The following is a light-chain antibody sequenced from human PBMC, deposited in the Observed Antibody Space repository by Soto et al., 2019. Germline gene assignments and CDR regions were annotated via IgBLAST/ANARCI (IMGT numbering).Light chain of an antibody. CDR1: QSIRSW. J-gene: IGKJ3*01. V-gene: IGKV1-5*03. CDR2: KES. CDR3: QQYNSYPFG. Sequence: DIQMTQSPSILSASVGDRVTITCRASQSIRSWLAWYQQKPGKAPKLLIYKESSLESGVPSSFSGSGSGTEFTLTISSLQPDDFATYYCQQYNSYPFGFGPGTKVDIK.